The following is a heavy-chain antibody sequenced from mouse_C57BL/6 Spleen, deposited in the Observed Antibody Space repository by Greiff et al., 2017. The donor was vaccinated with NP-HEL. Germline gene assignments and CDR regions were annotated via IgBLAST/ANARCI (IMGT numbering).Heavy chain of an antibody. CDR1: GYSITSGYY. Sequence: DVQLVESGPGLVKPSQSLSLTCSVTGYSITSGYYWNWIRQFPGNKLEWMGYISYDGSNNYNPSLKNRISITRDTSKNQFFLKLNSVTTEDTATYYCAREGGNYGHWYFDVWGTGTTVTVSS. CDR2: ISYDGSN. V-gene: IGHV3-6*01. J-gene: IGHJ1*03. CDR3: AREGGNYGHWYFDV. D-gene: IGHD1-1*01.